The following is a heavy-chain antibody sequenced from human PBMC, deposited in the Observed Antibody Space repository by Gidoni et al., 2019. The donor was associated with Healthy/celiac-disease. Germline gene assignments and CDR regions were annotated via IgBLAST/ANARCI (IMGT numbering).Heavy chain of an antibody. J-gene: IGHJ5*02. CDR2: INHSGST. CDR3: ARGGQWLDGFDP. CDR1: GGSFSGYY. D-gene: IGHD6-19*01. Sequence: VQLQQWGAGLLKPSATLSLTCAVYGGSFSGYYWSWIRQPPGKGLEWIGEINHSGSTNYNPSLKSRVTRSVDTSKNQFSLKLSSVTAADTAVYYCARGGQWLDGFDPWGQGTLVTVSS. V-gene: IGHV4-34*01.